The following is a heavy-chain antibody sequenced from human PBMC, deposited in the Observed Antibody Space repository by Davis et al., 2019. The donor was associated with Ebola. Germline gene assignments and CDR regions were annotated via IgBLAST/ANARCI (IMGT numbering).Heavy chain of an antibody. CDR1: GFTVSSNY. Sequence: PGGSLRLSCAASGFTVSSNYMSWVRQAPGKGLEWVSVIYSGGSTYYADSVKGRFTISRDNSKNTLYLQMNSLRADDTALYYCAKDSEGLDTAMATDYWGQGTLVTVSS. J-gene: IGHJ4*02. D-gene: IGHD5-18*01. CDR2: IYSGGST. CDR3: AKDSEGLDTAMATDY. V-gene: IGHV3-53*05.